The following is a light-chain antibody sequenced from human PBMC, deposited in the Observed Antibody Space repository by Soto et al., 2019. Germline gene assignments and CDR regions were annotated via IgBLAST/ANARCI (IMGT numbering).Light chain of an antibody. CDR1: QSISTY. CDR3: QQSYSTPYT. Sequence: DIQMTQSPSSLSASIGDRVTITCRASQSISTYLNWYQHKPGKAPKLLVYGASTLQSGVPSRFSGSGSGTDFTLTISSLQPEDFATYYCQQSYSTPYTFGQGTKVDIK. CDR2: GAS. J-gene: IGKJ2*01. V-gene: IGKV1-39*01.